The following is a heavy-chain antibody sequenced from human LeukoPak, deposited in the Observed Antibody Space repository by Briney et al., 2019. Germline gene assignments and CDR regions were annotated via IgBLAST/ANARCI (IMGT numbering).Heavy chain of an antibody. CDR2: IYYSGST. V-gene: IGHV4-39*07. Sequence: SETLSLTCTVSGGSTSSSSYYWGWIRQPPGKGLEWIGSIYYSGSTYYNPSLKSRVTISVDTSKNQFSLKLSSVTAADTAVYYCASDYDSSGYYRLWGQGTLVTVSS. J-gene: IGHJ4*02. CDR3: ASDYDSSGYYRL. CDR1: GGSTSSSSYY. D-gene: IGHD3-22*01.